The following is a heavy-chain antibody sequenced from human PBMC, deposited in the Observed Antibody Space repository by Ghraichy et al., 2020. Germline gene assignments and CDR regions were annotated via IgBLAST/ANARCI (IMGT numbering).Heavy chain of an antibody. CDR3: ARGDYPSDNYYYYMDV. Sequence: LSLTCAASGFTFSSYSMNWVRQAPGKGLEWVSSISSSSSYIYYADSVKGRFTISRDNAKNSLYLQMNSLRAEDTAVYYCARGDYPSDNYYYYMDVWGKGTTVTVSS. CDR1: GFTFSSYS. J-gene: IGHJ6*03. D-gene: IGHD4-17*01. V-gene: IGHV3-21*01. CDR2: ISSSSSYI.